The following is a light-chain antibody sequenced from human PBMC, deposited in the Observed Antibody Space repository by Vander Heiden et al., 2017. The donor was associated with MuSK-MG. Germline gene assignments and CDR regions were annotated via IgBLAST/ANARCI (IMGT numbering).Light chain of an antibody. Sequence: EIVMTQSPATLSLSPGERATLSCRASESVSSSLAWYQQKPGQAPRLLIYDASNRANGIPDRFSGSGSGTDFTLTSSSLEPEDSAVYYWQQRRSWWTFGQGTKVEIK. CDR1: ESVSSS. V-gene: IGKV3-11*01. J-gene: IGKJ1*01. CDR3: QQRRSWWT. CDR2: DAS.